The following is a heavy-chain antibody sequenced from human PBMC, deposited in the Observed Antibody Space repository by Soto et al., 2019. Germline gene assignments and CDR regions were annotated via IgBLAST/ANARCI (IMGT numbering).Heavy chain of an antibody. V-gene: IGHV4-59*08. J-gene: IGHJ4*02. CDR1: GGSISSYY. CDR2: IYYSGST. Sequence: QVQLQESGPGLVKPSETLSLTCTVSGGSISSYYWSWIRQPPGKGLEWIGYIYYSGSTNYNPSLKSRGTISVDTSQNQFSLKLSSVTAADTAMYYCAIRYGSWFDYCGQGTLVTVSS. D-gene: IGHD5-18*01. CDR3: AIRYGSWFDY.